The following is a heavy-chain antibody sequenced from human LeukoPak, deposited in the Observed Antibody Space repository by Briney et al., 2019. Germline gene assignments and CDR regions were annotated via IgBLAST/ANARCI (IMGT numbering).Heavy chain of an antibody. CDR2: ISQDGTET. Sequence: GGSLRLSCGASGFTFSRNWMSWVRQGPGKGLEWVANISQDGTETYYVDSVKGRFTISRDNAKNSLYLQIHSLRGEDTGSNFAEWGQGTLVTVSS. J-gene: IGHJ4*02. D-gene: IGHD1-26*01. CDR1: GFTFSRNW. CDR3: E. V-gene: IGHV3-7*01.